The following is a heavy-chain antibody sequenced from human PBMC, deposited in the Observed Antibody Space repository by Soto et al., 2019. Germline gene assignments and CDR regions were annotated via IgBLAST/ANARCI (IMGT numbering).Heavy chain of an antibody. CDR3: ARGLVKVEMATITYYYYYGMDV. CDR2: INHSGST. D-gene: IGHD5-12*01. V-gene: IGHV4-34*01. CDR1: GGSFSGYY. J-gene: IGHJ6*02. Sequence: SETLSLTCAVYGGSFSGYYWSWIRQPPGKGLEWIGEINHSGSTNYNPSLKSRVTISVDTSKNQFSLKLSSVTAADTAVYYCARGLVKVEMATITYYYYYGMDVWGQGTTVTVSS.